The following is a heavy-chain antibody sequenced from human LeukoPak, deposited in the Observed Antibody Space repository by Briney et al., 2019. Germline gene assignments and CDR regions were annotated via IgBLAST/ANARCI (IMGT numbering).Heavy chain of an antibody. CDR1: GYGFTSYW. J-gene: IGHJ4*02. D-gene: IGHD5-18*01. CDR3: ARRMGSNSYGYWVDY. Sequence: GESLKISCKGSGYGFTSYWIGWVRQMPGKGLEWMGIIYPGDSDTRYSPSFQGQVTISADKSVSTAYLQWSSLKASDTAMYYCARRMGSNSYGYWVDYWGQGTLVTVSS. CDR2: IYPGDSDT. V-gene: IGHV5-51*01.